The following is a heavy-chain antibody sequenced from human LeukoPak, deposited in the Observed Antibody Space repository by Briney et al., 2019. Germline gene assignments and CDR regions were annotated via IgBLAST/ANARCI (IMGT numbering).Heavy chain of an antibody. CDR1: GFTVSSNY. D-gene: IGHD6-13*01. Sequence: GGSLRLSCAASGFTVSSNYVTWVRQAPEMGLEWVSVIYSGGSTYYADSVKGRFTISRDNSKNTLYLQMNSLRAEDTAVYYCANQGSSSPFDYWGQGTLVTVSS. V-gene: IGHV3-66*02. J-gene: IGHJ4*02. CDR3: ANQGSSSPFDY. CDR2: IYSGGST.